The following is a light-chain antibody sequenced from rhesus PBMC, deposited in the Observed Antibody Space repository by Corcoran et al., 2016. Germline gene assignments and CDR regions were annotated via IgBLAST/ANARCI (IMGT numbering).Light chain of an antibody. CDR2: DAS. V-gene: IGKV1-43*02. Sequence: DIQMTQSPSSLFASVGDRVTIACRASQAINIYLSWYQQKPGKAPKLLIFDASALQSGVPSRFSGSGSGTDFSLTISSLQPEDVATYFCLQYNSYLYSFGQGTKVELK. J-gene: IGKJ2*01. CDR1: QAINIY. CDR3: LQYNSYLYS.